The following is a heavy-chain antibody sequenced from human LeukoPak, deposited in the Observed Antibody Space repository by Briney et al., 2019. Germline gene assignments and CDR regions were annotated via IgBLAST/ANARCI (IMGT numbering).Heavy chain of an antibody. CDR2: IIPIFGTA. V-gene: IGHV1-69*05. J-gene: IGHJ6*03. CDR3: ARGGYSYGKKYYYYYYMDG. CDR1: GGTLSSYA. Sequence: SVKVSCKASGGTLSSYAISWVRPAPGQGLEWMGGIIPIFGTANYAQKFQGRVTITTDESTSTAYMELSSLRSEDTAVYYCARGGYSYGKKYYYYYYMDGWGKGTTVTVSS. D-gene: IGHD5-18*01.